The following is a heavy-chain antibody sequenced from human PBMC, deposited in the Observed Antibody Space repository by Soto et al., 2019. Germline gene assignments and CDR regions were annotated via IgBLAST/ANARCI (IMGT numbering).Heavy chain of an antibody. CDR1: GGSISSYY. CDR3: ARGVTYYYGSGTFDY. CDR2: IYYSGST. Sequence: QVQLQESGPGLVKPSETLSLTCTVSGGSISSYYWSWIRQPPGKGLEWIGYIYYSGSTNYNPSLKSRVTLSVDTSKNQFSLKLSSVTAADTAVYYCARGVTYYYGSGTFDYWGQGTLVTVSS. V-gene: IGHV4-59*01. J-gene: IGHJ4*02. D-gene: IGHD3-10*01.